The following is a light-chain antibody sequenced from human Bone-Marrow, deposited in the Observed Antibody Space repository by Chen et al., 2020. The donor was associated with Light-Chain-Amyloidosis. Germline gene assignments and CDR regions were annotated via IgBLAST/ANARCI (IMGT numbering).Light chain of an antibody. CDR3: QQYGTSPLT. Sequence: EIVLTHSPGTLSLSPGEGANLSCRASQTISSNYLTWYQQKFGHAPRLLIYGSSSRATGIPARFTGSGSGTDFTLTINRLEPEDFAMYYCQQYGTSPLTFGGGTKVEIK. CDR2: GSS. V-gene: IGKV3-20*01. J-gene: IGKJ4*01. CDR1: QTISSNY.